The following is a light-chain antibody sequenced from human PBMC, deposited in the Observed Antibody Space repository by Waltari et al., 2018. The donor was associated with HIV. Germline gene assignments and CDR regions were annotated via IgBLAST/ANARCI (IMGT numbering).Light chain of an antibody. V-gene: IGKV1-5*03. Sequence: MGMTQSPSTLSASVGDRVTITCRASQSISSWLAWYQQKPGKAPKLLIYKASSLESGVPSRFSGSGSGTEFTLTISSLQPDDFATYYCQQYNSYSGTFGQGTKLEIK. CDR2: KAS. CDR1: QSISSW. J-gene: IGKJ2*02. CDR3: QQYNSYSGT.